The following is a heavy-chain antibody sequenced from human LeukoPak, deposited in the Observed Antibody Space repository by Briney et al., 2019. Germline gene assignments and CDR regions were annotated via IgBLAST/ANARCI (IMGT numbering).Heavy chain of an antibody. V-gene: IGHV1-2*02. D-gene: IGHD6-13*01. CDR3: ARVPPAASSWYDIDY. J-gene: IGHJ4*02. Sequence: ASVKVSCKASGYTFTGYYMHWVRQAPGQGLEWMGWINPNSGGTNYAQKFQGRVTMTRDTSISTAYMELSRLRSDDTAVYYCARVPPAASSWYDIDYWGQGTLVTVSS. CDR1: GYTFTGYY. CDR2: INPNSGGT.